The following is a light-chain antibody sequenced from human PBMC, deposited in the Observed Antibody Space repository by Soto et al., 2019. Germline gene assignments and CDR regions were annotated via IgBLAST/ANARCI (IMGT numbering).Light chain of an antibody. CDR2: DDS. CDR1: NIGSKS. V-gene: IGLV3-21*02. J-gene: IGLJ1*01. CDR3: QVWDSSSDHRV. Sequence: SYELTQPPSVSVAPGQTARITCGGNNIGSKSVHWYQQKPGQAPVLVVYDDSDRPSGSPERFSGSNSGNTATLTISRVEAGDEADYYCQVWDSSSDHRVFGTGTKVTVL.